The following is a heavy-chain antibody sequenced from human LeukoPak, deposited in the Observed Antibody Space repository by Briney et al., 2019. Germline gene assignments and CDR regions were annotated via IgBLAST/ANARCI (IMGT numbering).Heavy chain of an antibody. CDR1: GGSISSYY. J-gene: IGHJ6*02. CDR2: IHRSGNT. CDR3: ARDDFEYSVHYGMDV. Sequence: SETLSLTCTVSGGSISSYYWSWIRQPAGKGLEWMVRIHRSGNTNYNPSLQSRVTMSVDTSKNQISLRLRFVTAADTAVYYCARDDFEYSVHYGMDVWGQGTAVTVSS. D-gene: IGHD3-9*01. V-gene: IGHV4-4*07.